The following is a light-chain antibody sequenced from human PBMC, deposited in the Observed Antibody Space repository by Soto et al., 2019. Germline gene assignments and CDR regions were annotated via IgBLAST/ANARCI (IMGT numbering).Light chain of an antibody. J-gene: IGKJ1*01. Sequence: DIQMTQSPSTLSASVGDRVTITCRASQSVSNWLAWYQQKPGKAPKLLINKASSLESGVPSRFSGSGSGTEFTLTISSLQPDDFATYYCQQYQSYSTFGQGTKVELK. V-gene: IGKV1-5*03. CDR2: KAS. CDR3: QQYQSYST. CDR1: QSVSNW.